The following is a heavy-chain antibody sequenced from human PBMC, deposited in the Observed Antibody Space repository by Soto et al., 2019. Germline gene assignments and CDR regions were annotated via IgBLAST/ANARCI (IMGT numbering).Heavy chain of an antibody. V-gene: IGHV3-30*18. J-gene: IGHJ6*02. Sequence: GGSLRLSCAASGFTFSSYGMHWVRQAPGKGLEWVAVISYDGSNKYYADSVKGRFTISRDNSKNTLYLQMNSLRAEDTAVYYCAKDRYCSSTSCYHYGAYYYYYGMDVWGQGTTVTVSS. CDR3: AKDRYCSSTSCYHYGAYYYYYGMDV. D-gene: IGHD2-2*01. CDR2: ISYDGSNK. CDR1: GFTFSSYG.